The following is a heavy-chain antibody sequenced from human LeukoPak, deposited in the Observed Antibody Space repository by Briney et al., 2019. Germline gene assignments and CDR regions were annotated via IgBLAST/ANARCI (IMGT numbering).Heavy chain of an antibody. CDR2: IKSKTDGGTT. V-gene: IGHV3-15*01. D-gene: IGHD3-3*01. J-gene: IGHJ4*02. CDR1: GXTFSNAW. CDR3: TTDRYVLRFLEWLSPYFDY. Sequence: GGSLRLSCAASGXTFSNAWMSWVRQAPGKGQEWVGRIKSKTDGGTTDYAAPVKGRFTISRDDSKNTLYLQMNSLKTEDTAVYYCTTDRYVLRFLEWLSPYFDYWGQGTLVTVSS.